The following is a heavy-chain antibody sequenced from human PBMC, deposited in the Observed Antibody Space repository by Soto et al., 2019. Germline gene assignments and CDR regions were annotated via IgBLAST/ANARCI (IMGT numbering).Heavy chain of an antibody. J-gene: IGHJ4*02. CDR1: GGTFSSYA. Sequence: GASVKVSCKASGGTFSSYAISWVRQAPGQGLEWMGWISAYIGNTNYAQKLQGRVTMTTDTSTSTAYMELRSLRSDDTAVYYCARVRVAPDPPHYWGQGTLVTVSS. D-gene: IGHD3-3*01. V-gene: IGHV1-18*01. CDR2: ISAYIGNT. CDR3: ARVRVAPDPPHY.